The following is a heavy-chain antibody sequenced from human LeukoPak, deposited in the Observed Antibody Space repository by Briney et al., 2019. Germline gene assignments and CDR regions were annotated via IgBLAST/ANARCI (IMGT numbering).Heavy chain of an antibody. CDR3: AKPVCCTSSSRRVPGVYCFDY. Sequence: GGSLRLSCAASGFTFSSYAMSWVRQAPGKGLEWVSAISGSGDSTYYADSEKGRFTISRDNSKNTLYLQMNSLRAEDTAIYYCAKPVCCTSSSRRVPGVYCFDYWGQGTLVTVSS. V-gene: IGHV3-23*01. CDR1: GFTFSSYA. D-gene: IGHD2-2*01. CDR2: ISGSGDST. J-gene: IGHJ4*02.